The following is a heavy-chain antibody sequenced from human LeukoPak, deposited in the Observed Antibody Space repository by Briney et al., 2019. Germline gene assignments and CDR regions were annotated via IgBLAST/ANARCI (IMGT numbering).Heavy chain of an antibody. J-gene: IGHJ4*02. Sequence: PGGSLRLSCAASGFTFSSYGMHWVRQAPGKGLEWVAFIRYDGSNKYYADSVEGRFTISRDNSKNTLYLQMNSLRAEDTAVYYCAKDLSSVVVVPAAIESPLGYWGQGTLVTVSS. V-gene: IGHV3-30*02. CDR3: AKDLSSVVVVPAAIESPLGY. CDR2: IRYDGSNK. CDR1: GFTFSSYG. D-gene: IGHD2-2*01.